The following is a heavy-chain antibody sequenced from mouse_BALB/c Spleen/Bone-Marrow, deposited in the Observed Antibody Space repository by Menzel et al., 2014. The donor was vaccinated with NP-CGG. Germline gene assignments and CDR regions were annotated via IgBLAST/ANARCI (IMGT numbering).Heavy chain of an antibody. J-gene: IGHJ3*01. D-gene: IGHD3-2*01. V-gene: IGHV1-7*01. CDR3: ARRGDSSGYPFAY. CDR1: GYTSTSYW. CDR2: INPSTGYT. Sequence: QVQLKESGAELAKPGASVKMSCKASGYTSTSYWMHWVKQRPGQGLEWIGYINPSTGYTEHNQRFKDKATLTADKSSSTAYMQLSSLTSEDSAVYYCARRGDSSGYPFAYWGQGTLVTVSA.